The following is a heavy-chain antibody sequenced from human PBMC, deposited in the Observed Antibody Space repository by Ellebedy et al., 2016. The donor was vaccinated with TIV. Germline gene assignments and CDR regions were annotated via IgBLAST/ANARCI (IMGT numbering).Heavy chain of an antibody. V-gene: IGHV3-33*01. CDR1: GFTFSRYG. Sequence: GESLKISCTASGFTFSRYGIHWVRPAPGKGLEWVAFISDDGGNEQYADDGKGRFTVSRDNSKNVAYLHLKGLRGDDTALYYCSRDSVWFGEYYFDSWGQGTRVTVSS. J-gene: IGHJ4*02. CDR3: SRDSVWFGEYYFDS. CDR2: ISDDGGNE. D-gene: IGHD3-10*01.